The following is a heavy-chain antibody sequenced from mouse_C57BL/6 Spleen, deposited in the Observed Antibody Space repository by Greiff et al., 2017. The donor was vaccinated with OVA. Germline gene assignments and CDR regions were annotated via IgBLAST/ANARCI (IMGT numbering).Heavy chain of an antibody. CDR1: GYTFTDYE. D-gene: IGHD1-1*01. CDR2: IDPETGGT. J-gene: IGHJ3*01. Sequence: VQLQQSGAELVRPGASVTLSCKASGYTFTDYEMHWVKQTPVHGLEWIGAIDPETGGTAYNQKFKGKAILTADKSSSTAYMELRSLTSEDSAVYYCTRILYYGSSPFAYWGQGTLVTVSA. V-gene: IGHV1-15*01. CDR3: TRILYYGSSPFAY.